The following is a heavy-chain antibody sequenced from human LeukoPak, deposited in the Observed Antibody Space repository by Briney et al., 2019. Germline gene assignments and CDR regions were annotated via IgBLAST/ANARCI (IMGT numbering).Heavy chain of an antibody. Sequence: PGGSLGLSCAASGFTFSSYGMHWVRQAPGKGLEWVAVISYDGSNKYYADSVKGRFTISRDNSKNTLYLQMNSLRAEDTAVYYCAKEATLDYWGQGTLVTVSS. V-gene: IGHV3-30*18. J-gene: IGHJ4*02. D-gene: IGHD1-26*01. CDR2: ISYDGSNK. CDR3: AKEATLDY. CDR1: GFTFSSYG.